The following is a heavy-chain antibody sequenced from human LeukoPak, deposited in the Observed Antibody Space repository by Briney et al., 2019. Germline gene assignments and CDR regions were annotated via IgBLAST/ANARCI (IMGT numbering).Heavy chain of an antibody. CDR1: GASITSYY. D-gene: IGHD6-19*01. J-gene: IGHJ4*02. Sequence: SETLSLTCAVSGASITSYYWSWIRQPPGKGLEWIGYIYYSGSTNYNPSPKSRVTMSVDTSKNEFSLKLSSVTTADTAVYYCATRRIAVAAPFDYWGQGTLVTVSS. CDR3: ATRRIAVAAPFDY. CDR2: IYYSGST. V-gene: IGHV4-59*01.